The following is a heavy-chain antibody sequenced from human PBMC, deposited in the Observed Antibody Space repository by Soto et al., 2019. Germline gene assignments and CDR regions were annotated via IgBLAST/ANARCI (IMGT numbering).Heavy chain of an antibody. J-gene: IGHJ4*02. CDR2: TYYRSKWYN. D-gene: IGHD6-19*01. V-gene: IGHV6-1*01. Sequence: SPTLSLTCAISGDSVSSNSAAWNWIRQSPSRGLEWLGRTYYRSKWYNDYAVSVKSRITINPDTSKNQFSLQLNSVTPEDTAVYYCARGYSSGWYFAYYFDYWGQGTLVTVSS. CDR1: GDSVSSNSAA. CDR3: ARGYSSGWYFAYYFDY.